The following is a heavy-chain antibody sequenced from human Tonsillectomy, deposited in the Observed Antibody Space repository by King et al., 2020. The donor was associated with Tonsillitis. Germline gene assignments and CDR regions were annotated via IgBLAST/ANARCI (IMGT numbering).Heavy chain of an antibody. CDR2: ISGSGAST. J-gene: IGHJ4*02. Sequence: VQLVESGGGLVQPGGSLRLSCAASGFTFSSYAMSWVRQAPGKGLEWVSDISGSGASTYYADSVKGRFTLSRDNSKNTLYLQMNSLRAEDTAVYYCAKDVAHATTDPGLFNYWGQGTLVTVSS. CDR1: GFTFSSYA. D-gene: IGHD5-12*01. V-gene: IGHV3-23*04. CDR3: AKDVAHATTDPGLFNY.